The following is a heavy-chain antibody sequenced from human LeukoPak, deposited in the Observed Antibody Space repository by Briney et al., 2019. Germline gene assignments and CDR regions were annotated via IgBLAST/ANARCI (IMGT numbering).Heavy chain of an antibody. Sequence: ASVKVSCKASGYTFTSYGISWVRQAPGQGREGMGWISAYNGNTNYAQKLQGRVTMTTDTSTSTAYMELRSLRSDDTAVYYCARDGRSGSSYYFDYWGQGTLVTVSS. CDR1: GYTFTSYG. CDR3: ARDGRSGSSYYFDY. D-gene: IGHD1-26*01. V-gene: IGHV1-18*01. J-gene: IGHJ4*02. CDR2: ISAYNGNT.